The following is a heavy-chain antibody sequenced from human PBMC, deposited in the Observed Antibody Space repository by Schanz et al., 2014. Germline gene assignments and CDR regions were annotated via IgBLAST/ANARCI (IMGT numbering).Heavy chain of an antibody. CDR3: VRDAYLQIRGTVFDS. D-gene: IGHD1-1*01. J-gene: IGHJ4*02. CDR2: ISNTGTFI. Sequence: QVQLVESGGGLVKPGGSLRLSCAASGFTFSDHYMAWLRQAPGKGLEWVSIISNTGTFIYYADSVRGRFVISRDNAKSSLCLQMKGLRAEDTAVYYCVRDAYLQIRGTVFDSWGPGNLVTVSS. V-gene: IGHV3-11*01. CDR1: GFTFSDHY.